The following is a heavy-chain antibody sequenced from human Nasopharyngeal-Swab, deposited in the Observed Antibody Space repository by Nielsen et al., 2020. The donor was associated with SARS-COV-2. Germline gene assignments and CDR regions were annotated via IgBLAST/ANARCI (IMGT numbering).Heavy chain of an antibody. CDR3: AREPYSSSRGDAFDI. D-gene: IGHD6-13*01. J-gene: IGHJ3*02. V-gene: IGHV1-24*01. CDR1: GYTLTELS. CDR2: FDPEDGET. Sequence: ASVKVSCKVSGYTLTELSMHWVRQAPGKGLEWMGGFDPEDGETIYAQKFQGRVTMTEDTSTDTAYMELNSLRDEDTAVYYCAREPYSSSRGDAFDIWGQGTMVTVSS.